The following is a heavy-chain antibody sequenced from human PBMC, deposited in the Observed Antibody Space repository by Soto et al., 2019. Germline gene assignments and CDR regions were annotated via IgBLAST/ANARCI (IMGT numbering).Heavy chain of an antibody. CDR3: AGEGKCRDGGVDY. Sequence: PGGSLRLSCASSGFTFSIYAMSWVRQAPGKGLDWVSAISGNGADTSYADSVKGRFTISRDNAKNSLYLQMNSLRAEDTSVYYCAGEGKCRDGGVDYWGQGALVTVSS. J-gene: IGHJ4*02. CDR2: ISGNGADT. CDR1: GFTFSIYA. V-gene: IGHV3-23*01. D-gene: IGHD3-16*01.